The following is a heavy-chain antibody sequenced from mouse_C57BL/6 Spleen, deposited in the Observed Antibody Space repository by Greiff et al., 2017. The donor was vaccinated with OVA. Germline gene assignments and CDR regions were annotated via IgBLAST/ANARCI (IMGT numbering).Heavy chain of an antibody. Sequence: QVQLQQSGPELVKPGASVKISCKASGYAFSSSWMNWVKQRPGKGLEWIGRIYPGDGDTNYNGKFKGKATLTADKSSSTAYMQLSSLTSEDSAVYFCARSYYGNYAYFDVWGTGTTVTVSS. J-gene: IGHJ1*03. D-gene: IGHD2-1*01. CDR1: GYAFSSSW. CDR2: IYPGDGDT. V-gene: IGHV1-82*01. CDR3: ARSYYGNYAYFDV.